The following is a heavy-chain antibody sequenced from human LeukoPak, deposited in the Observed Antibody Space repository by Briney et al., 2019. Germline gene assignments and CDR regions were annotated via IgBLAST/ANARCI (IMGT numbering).Heavy chain of an antibody. D-gene: IGHD3-22*01. CDR2: IWYDGSNK. J-gene: IGHJ4*02. CDR3: ARGLRDRSSYFED. V-gene: IGHV3-33*01. Sequence: GRSLRLSCAASGFTFRNYGMHWVRQAPGKGLEWVAVIWYDGSNKYYGDSVKGRFTISRDNSKSTMYLQMNSVTAEDTAVYYCARGLRDRSSYFEDWGQGTLVTLSS. CDR1: GFTFRNYG.